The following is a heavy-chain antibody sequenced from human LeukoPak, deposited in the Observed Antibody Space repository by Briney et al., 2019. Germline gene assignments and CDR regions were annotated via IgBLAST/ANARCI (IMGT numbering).Heavy chain of an antibody. CDR2: LYSGGST. CDR1: GFSFSRYA. Sequence: PGRSLRLSCAASGFSFSRYAMHWVRQAPGKGLEWVSVLYSGGSTYYADSVKGRFTISRDNSKNTLYLQMNSLRAEDTAVYYCARAPSGRADNALDVWGQGAKVAVSS. D-gene: IGHD2-15*01. V-gene: IGHV3-66*01. CDR3: ARAPSGRADNALDV. J-gene: IGHJ3*01.